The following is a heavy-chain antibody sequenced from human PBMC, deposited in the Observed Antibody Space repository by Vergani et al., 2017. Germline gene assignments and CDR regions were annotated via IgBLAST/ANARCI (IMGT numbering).Heavy chain of an antibody. CDR1: GGTFSSYT. CDR3: AGYPWEGNRRGRFDY. V-gene: IGHV1-69*02. CDR2: IIPILGIA. Sequence: QVQLVQSGAEVKKPGSSVKVSCKASGGTFSSYTISWVRQAPGQGLEWMGMIIPILGIANYAQKFQGRVTITADKSTSTAYMELSSLRSEDTAVYYCAGYPWEGNRRGRFDYWGQGTLVTVSS. D-gene: IGHD1-26*01. J-gene: IGHJ4*02.